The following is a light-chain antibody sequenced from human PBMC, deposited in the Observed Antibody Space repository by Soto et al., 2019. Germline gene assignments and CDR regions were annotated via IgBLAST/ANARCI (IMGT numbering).Light chain of an antibody. CDR3: CAYAGSSTWV. Sequence: QSALTQAASVSGSPGHSITISCTGTSSDVGSYKFVSWYQQHPGKAPKLMIYEVNKRPSGVSSRFSGSKSGNTVSLTISGLQAEDEADYYCCAYAGSSTWVFGGGTKLTVL. V-gene: IGLV2-23*02. CDR2: EVN. J-gene: IGLJ3*02. CDR1: SSDVGSYKF.